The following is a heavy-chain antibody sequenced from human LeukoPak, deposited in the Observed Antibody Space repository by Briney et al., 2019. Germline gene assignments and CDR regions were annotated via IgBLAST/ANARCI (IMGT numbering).Heavy chain of an antibody. D-gene: IGHD2-15*01. V-gene: IGHV3-72*01. CDR1: GFTFSDHY. CDR3: ATHSYIEDY. Sequence: PGGSLRLSCAASGFTFSDHYIDWVRQAPGKGLEWVGRSRNKGFIYTTAYAASVKGRFTISRDDSKNSVHLQMNGLKIKDTAVYYCATHSYIEDYWGQGTLVTASS. CDR2: SRNKGFIYTT. J-gene: IGHJ4*02.